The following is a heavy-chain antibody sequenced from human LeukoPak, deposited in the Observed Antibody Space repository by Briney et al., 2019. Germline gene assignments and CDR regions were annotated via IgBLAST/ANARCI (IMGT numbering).Heavy chain of an antibody. CDR1: GSISSSNY. V-gene: IGHV3-21*01. D-gene: IGHD2-2*01. CDR2: ISSSSSYI. J-gene: IGHJ4*02. CDR3: ARNLPAADY. Sequence: GSISSSNYWSWVRQPPGKGLEWVSSISSSSSYIYYADSVKGRFTISRDNAKNSLYLQMNSLRAEDTAVYYCARNLPAADYWGQGTLVTVSS.